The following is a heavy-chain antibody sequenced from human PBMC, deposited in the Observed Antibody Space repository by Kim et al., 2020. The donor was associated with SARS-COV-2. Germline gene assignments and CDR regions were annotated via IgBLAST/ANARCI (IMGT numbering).Heavy chain of an antibody. D-gene: IGHD2-21*02. Sequence: GGSLRLSCAASGFTFSSHGIHWVRQAPGKGLEWVAVIWFDGSNKYYADSVRGRFTISRDNSKNVVYMQLNSLRVEDTAVYYCARDHDSLDYWGQGTLATVSS. J-gene: IGHJ4*02. CDR2: IWFDGSNK. CDR3: ARDHDSLDY. V-gene: IGHV3-33*01. CDR1: GFTFSSHG.